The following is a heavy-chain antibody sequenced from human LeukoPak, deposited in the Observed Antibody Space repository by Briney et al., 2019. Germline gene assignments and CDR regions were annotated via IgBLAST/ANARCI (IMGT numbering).Heavy chain of an antibody. Sequence: GGSLRLSCAASGFTFSSYSMNWVRQAPGKGLEWVSSISSSSSYIYYADSVKGRFTISRDNAKNSLYLQMNSLRAEDTAVYYCARDGGEGLTHTDYWGQGTLVTVSS. V-gene: IGHV3-21*01. CDR3: ARDGGEGLTHTDY. J-gene: IGHJ4*02. CDR1: GFTFSSYS. CDR2: ISSSSSYI. D-gene: IGHD3-9*01.